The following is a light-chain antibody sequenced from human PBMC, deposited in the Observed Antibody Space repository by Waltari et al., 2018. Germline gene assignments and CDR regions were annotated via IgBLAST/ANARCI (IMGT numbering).Light chain of an antibody. J-gene: IGKJ1*01. Sequence: EIVLTQSPGTLSLSPGERATLSCRASQSVSSSYLAWYQQKPGQAPRLLIYGASSRATGIPDRFSGSWSRTDFTLTISRLEPEDFAVYYCQQYGSSSWTFGQGTKVEIK. CDR2: GAS. V-gene: IGKV3-20*01. CDR1: QSVSSSY. CDR3: QQYGSSSWT.